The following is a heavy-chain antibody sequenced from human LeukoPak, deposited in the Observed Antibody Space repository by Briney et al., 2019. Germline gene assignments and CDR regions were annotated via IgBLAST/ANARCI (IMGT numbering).Heavy chain of an antibody. V-gene: IGHV5-51*01. CDR2: IYPAASDT. CDR3: ARHGGSYSGGFYFDY. CDR1: GYNLTTNW. Sequence: GESLKISCKVSGYNLTTNWIAWVRQMPGKGLEYMGIIYPAASDTRYSPSFQGLVTISVDNSISTAYLQWSSLKASDTAMYYCARHGGSYSGGFYFDYWGQGTLVTVSS. D-gene: IGHD1-26*01. J-gene: IGHJ4*02.